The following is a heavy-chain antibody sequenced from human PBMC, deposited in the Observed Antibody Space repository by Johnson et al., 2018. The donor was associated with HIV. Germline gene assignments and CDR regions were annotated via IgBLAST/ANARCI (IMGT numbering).Heavy chain of an antibody. CDR3: VRVGESQQLPLGDAFDV. CDR2: TRNKANSYTT. Sequence: VQLVESGGGLVQPGGSLRLSCAASGFTFSDHYMDWVRQAPGKGLEWVGRTRNKANSYTTEYAASVKGRFTISRDDSKNSLYLQMNSLKTEDTAVYYCVRVGESQQLPLGDAFDVWGQGTMVTVSS. V-gene: IGHV3-72*01. CDR1: GFTFSDHY. D-gene: IGHD6-13*01. J-gene: IGHJ3*01.